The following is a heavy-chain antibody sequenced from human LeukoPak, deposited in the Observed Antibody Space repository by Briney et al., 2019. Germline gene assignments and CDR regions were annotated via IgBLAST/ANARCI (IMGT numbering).Heavy chain of an antibody. J-gene: IGHJ4*02. Sequence: SETLSLTCTVSGGSISSYYWSWIRQPPGKGLEWIAYTSDIGSINYNPSLKSRVTISLETSKNQLSLKLSSVTAADTAVYYCAGHHPRNTVDFWGQGTLVTVSS. V-gene: IGHV4-59*08. CDR1: GGSISSYY. CDR3: AGHHPRNTVDF. D-gene: IGHD2/OR15-2a*01. CDR2: TSDIGSI.